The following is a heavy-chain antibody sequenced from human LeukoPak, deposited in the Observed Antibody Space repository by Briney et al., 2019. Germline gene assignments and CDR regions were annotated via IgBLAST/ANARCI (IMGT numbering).Heavy chain of an antibody. CDR3: AREEAAAGTGPYFDY. CDR2: MNPNSGNT. V-gene: IGHV1-8*01. Sequence: GASVKVSCKASGYTFTSYDINWVRQATGQGLEWMGWMNPNSGNTGYAQKFQGRVTMTRSTSISTAYMELSSLRSEDTAVYYCAREEAAAGTGPYFDYWGQGTLVTVSS. J-gene: IGHJ4*02. CDR1: GYTFTSYD. D-gene: IGHD6-13*01.